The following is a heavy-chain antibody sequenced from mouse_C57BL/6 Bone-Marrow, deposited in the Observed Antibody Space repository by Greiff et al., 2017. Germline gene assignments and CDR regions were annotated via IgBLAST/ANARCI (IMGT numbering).Heavy chain of an antibody. CDR3: ARGGWLRRGRFDY. V-gene: IGHV1-50*01. J-gene: IGHJ2*01. D-gene: IGHD2-2*01. CDR1: GYTFTSYW. Sequence: QVQLQQPGAELVKPGASVKLSCKASGYTFTSYWMQWVKQRPGQGLEWIGEIDPSDSYTNYNQKFKGKATLTVDTSSSTAYMQLSSLTSEDSAVYFCARGGWLRRGRFDYWGQGTTLTVSS. CDR2: IDPSDSYT.